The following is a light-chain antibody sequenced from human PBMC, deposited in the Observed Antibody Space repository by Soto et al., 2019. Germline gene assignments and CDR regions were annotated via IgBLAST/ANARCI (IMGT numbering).Light chain of an antibody. V-gene: IGLV1-40*01. J-gene: IGLJ2*01. CDR2: GNN. Sequence: QSVLTQAPSVSGAPGQWATISSTGPTPNIGAGFGFHWYQQLPGTAPKLLIHGNNNRPSGVPDRFSGSKSGTSASLTIDGLQAEDEADSYCQSYDRSLSVVFGGGTKLTVL. CDR1: TPNIGAGFG. CDR3: QSYDRSLSVV.